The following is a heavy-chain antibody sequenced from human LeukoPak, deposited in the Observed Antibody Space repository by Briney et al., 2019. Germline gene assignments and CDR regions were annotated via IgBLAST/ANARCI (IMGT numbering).Heavy chain of an antibody. CDR1: GYTFTSYG. V-gene: IGHV1-18*04. D-gene: IGHD2-2*01. Sequence: ASVKVSCKASGYTFTSYGISWVRQAPGQGLEWMGWISAYNGNTNYAQKLQGRVTMTTDTSTSTAYMELRSLRSDDTAVYYCARPQVVPAAREDWFDPWGQGTLVTVSS. CDR3: ARPQVVPAAREDWFDP. J-gene: IGHJ5*02. CDR2: ISAYNGNT.